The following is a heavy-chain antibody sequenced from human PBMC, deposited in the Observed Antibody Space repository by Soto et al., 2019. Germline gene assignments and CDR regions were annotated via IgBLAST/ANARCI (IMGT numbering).Heavy chain of an antibody. Sequence: PSETLSLPCAVYGGSFSGYYWSWIRQPPGKWLEWIGEINHSGSTNYNPSLKSRVTISVDTSNNQFSLKLSSVTAADTAVYYCARGGSGWCRYFDYWGQGTLVTVSS. CDR1: GGSFSGYY. V-gene: IGHV4-34*01. CDR3: ARGGSGWCRYFDY. J-gene: IGHJ4*02. D-gene: IGHD6-19*01. CDR2: INHSGST.